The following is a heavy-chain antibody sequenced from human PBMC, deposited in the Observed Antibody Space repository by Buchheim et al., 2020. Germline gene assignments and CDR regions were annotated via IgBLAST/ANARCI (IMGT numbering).Heavy chain of an antibody. CDR1: GFTFRNYV. CDR2: ISTSGGTT. D-gene: IGHD3-10*01. J-gene: IGHJ4*02. Sequence: EVQLLQSGRALIQPGGSLRLSCAASGFTFRNYVMNWVRQAPGKGLEWVATISTSGGTTYYRDSVKGRFTISRDNSKNTLYLQMNSLRAEDTAVYYCAKDKAVRWYFDYWGQGTL. V-gene: IGHV3-23*01. CDR3: AKDKAVRWYFDY.